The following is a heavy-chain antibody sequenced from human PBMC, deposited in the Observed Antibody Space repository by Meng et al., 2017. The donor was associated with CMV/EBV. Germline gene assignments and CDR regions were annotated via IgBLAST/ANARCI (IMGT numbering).Heavy chain of an antibody. V-gene: IGHV3-53*01. Sequence: GESLKISCAASGFTISSDYMSWVRRAPGKGLEWVSVIYSGGSTYYADSVKGRFTISRDNSKNTLYLQMNSLRAEDTAVYYCARSGYGGYAADLTFDYWGQGTLVTVSS. CDR1: GFTISSDY. J-gene: IGHJ4*02. D-gene: IGHD5-12*01. CDR2: IYSGGST. CDR3: ARSGYGGYAADLTFDY.